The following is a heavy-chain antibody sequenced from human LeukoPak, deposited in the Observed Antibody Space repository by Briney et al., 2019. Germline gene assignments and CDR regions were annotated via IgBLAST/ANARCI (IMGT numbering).Heavy chain of an antibody. D-gene: IGHD4-17*01. CDR1: GFTFSHAW. Sequence: PGGSLRLSCAASGFTFSHAWMNWVRQAPGKGLEWVGRVKSVTEGGAIDYAASVKGRFTISRDDSKNTVYLQMDSLETEDTAMYYCTKNTGDFDIWGQGTMVIVSS. CDR3: TKNTGDFDI. J-gene: IGHJ3*02. CDR2: VKSVTEGGAI. V-gene: IGHV3-15*07.